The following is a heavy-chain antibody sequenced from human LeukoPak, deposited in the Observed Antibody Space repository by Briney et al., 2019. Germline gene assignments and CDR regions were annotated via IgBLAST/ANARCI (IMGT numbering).Heavy chain of an antibody. CDR3: ARRLNTYYYDSSGYNWFDP. Sequence: ASVKVSCKASGYTFTSYGISRVRQAPGQGLEWMGWISAYNGNTNYAQKLQGRVTMTTDTSTSTAYMELRSLRSDDTAVYYCARRLNTYYYDSSGYNWFDPWGQGTLVTVSS. D-gene: IGHD3-22*01. CDR2: ISAYNGNT. V-gene: IGHV1-18*01. CDR1: GYTFTSYG. J-gene: IGHJ5*02.